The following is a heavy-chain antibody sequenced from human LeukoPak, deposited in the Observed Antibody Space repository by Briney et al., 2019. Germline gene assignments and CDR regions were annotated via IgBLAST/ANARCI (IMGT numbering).Heavy chain of an antibody. J-gene: IGHJ5*02. V-gene: IGHV3-11*01. CDR3: ARELGYCSGGSCSNWFDP. D-gene: IGHD2-15*01. CDR1: GFTFSDYY. Sequence: GGSLRLSCAASGFTFSDYYMSWIRQAPGKGLECVSYISSSGSTIYYADSVKGRFTISRDNAKNSLYLQMNSLRVEDTAAYYCARELGYCSGGSCSNWFDPWGQGTLVTVSS. CDR2: ISSSGSTI.